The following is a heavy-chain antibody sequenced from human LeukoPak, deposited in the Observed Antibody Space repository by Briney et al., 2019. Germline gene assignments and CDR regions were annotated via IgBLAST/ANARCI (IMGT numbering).Heavy chain of an antibody. D-gene: IGHD3-10*01. Sequence: SETLSLTCTVSGGSISSYYWSWIRQPPGKGLEWIGYIYYSGSTNYNPSLKSRVTISVDTSKNQFPLKLSSVTAADTAVYYCARFKYYYGSGSYGYLDYWGQGTLVTVSS. CDR1: GGSISSYY. V-gene: IGHV4-59*08. CDR3: ARFKYYYGSGSYGYLDY. CDR2: IYYSGST. J-gene: IGHJ4*02.